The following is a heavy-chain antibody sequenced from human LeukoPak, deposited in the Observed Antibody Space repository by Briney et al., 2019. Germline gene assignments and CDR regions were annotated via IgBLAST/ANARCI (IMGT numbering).Heavy chain of an antibody. Sequence: PGGSLRLSCAASGFTFSSYWMSWVCQAPGKGLEWVANIKQDGSDRYYVDSVKGRFTISRDNGKNSLYLQMNSLRIDDTAVYFCARDVASWGGYTFAYWGQGTLVTVSS. CDR3: ARDVASWGGYTFAY. CDR1: GFTFSSYW. J-gene: IGHJ4*02. CDR2: IKQDGSDR. D-gene: IGHD5-12*01. V-gene: IGHV3-7*01.